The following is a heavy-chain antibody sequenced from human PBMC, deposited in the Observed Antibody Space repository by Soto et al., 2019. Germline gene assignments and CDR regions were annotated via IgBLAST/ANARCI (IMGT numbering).Heavy chain of an antibody. D-gene: IGHD2-2*01. V-gene: IGHV3-7*01. CDR1: GFTFSSYW. CDR2: IKQDGSEK. CDR3: ARVWNVPAAPFGFDY. J-gene: IGHJ4*02. Sequence: LRLSCAASGFTFSSYWMSWVRQAPGKGLEWVANIKQDGSEKYYVDSVKGRFTISRDNAKNSLYLQMNSLRAEDTAVYYCARVWNVPAAPFGFDYWGQGTLVTVSS.